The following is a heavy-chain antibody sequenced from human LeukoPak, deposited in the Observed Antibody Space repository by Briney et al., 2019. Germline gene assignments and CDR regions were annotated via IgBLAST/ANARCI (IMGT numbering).Heavy chain of an antibody. CDR2: IKSDGSST. V-gene: IGHV3-74*01. CDR3: ARSRGYSYGDFDY. CDR1: GFTFSSYW. D-gene: IGHD5-18*01. Sequence: GGSQRLSCAASGFTFSSYWMHWVRQAPGKGLVWVSRIKSDGSSTNYADSVKGRFTISRDNAKNTLYLQMNSLRAEDTAVYYCARSRGYSYGDFDYWGQGTLVTVSS. J-gene: IGHJ4*02.